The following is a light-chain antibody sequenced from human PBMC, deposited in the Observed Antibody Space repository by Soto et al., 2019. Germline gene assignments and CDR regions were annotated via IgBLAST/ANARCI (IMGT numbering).Light chain of an antibody. CDR1: TGIRTD. Sequence: IQLTHSPSSLSASVGDRVTITCRASTGIRTDLSWYQQKPGKVPKVLIYAATSLHSGVPSRFSGSGSGTDFTLTISSLQPEDFATYYRQQSYSTSWTFGQGTKVDIK. J-gene: IGKJ1*01. CDR3: QQSYSTSWT. V-gene: IGKV1-39*01. CDR2: AAT.